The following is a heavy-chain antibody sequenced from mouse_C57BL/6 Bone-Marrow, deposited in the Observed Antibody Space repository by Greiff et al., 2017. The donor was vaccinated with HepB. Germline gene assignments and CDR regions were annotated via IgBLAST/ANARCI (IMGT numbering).Heavy chain of an antibody. CDR3: ASTTVVANYAMDY. J-gene: IGHJ4*01. V-gene: IGHV5-17*01. CDR1: GFTFSDYG. Sequence: DVKLVESGGGLVKPGGSLKLSCAASGFTFSDYGMHWVRQAPEKGLEWVAYISSGSSTIYYADTVKGRFTISRDNAKNTLFLQMTSLRSEDTAMYYCASTTVVANYAMDYWGQGTSVTVSS. D-gene: IGHD1-1*01. CDR2: ISSGSSTI.